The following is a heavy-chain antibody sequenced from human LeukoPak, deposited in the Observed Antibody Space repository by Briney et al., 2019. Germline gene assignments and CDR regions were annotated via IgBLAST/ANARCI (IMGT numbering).Heavy chain of an antibody. D-gene: IGHD2-2*01. V-gene: IGHV1-3*01. CDR3: ARHRIKDIVVVPAVGY. CDR1: GYTFTSYD. J-gene: IGHJ4*02. Sequence: ASVKVSCKASGYTFTSYDMHWVRQAPGQRLEWMGWINPSNGNTRYSQKFQGRVTITRDTSASTAYMELSSLRSEDTAVYYCARHRIKDIVVVPAVGYWGQGTLVTVSS. CDR2: INPSNGNT.